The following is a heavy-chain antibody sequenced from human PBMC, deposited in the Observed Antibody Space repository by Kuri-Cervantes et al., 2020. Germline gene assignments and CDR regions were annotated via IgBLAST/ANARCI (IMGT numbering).Heavy chain of an antibody. CDR2: ISGSGDST. J-gene: IGHJ6*02. V-gene: IGHV3-23*01. D-gene: IGHD3-3*01. CDR1: GFTVSSNY. Sequence: GESLKISCAASGFTVSSNYMSWVRQAPGKGLEWVSAISGSGDSTYYADSVKGRFTISRDNSKNTLYLQMNSLRAEDTAVYYCAKEVPYYDFWSGYYPYGMDVWGQGTTVTVSS. CDR3: AKEVPYYDFWSGYYPYGMDV.